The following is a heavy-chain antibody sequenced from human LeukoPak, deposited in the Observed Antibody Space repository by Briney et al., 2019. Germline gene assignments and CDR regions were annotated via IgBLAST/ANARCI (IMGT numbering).Heavy chain of an antibody. D-gene: IGHD4-23*01. J-gene: IGHJ2*01. CDR1: GFTFSDYY. V-gene: IGHV3-11*04. CDR3: ARDPDYGGNSGWYFDL. Sequence: GGSLRLSCAASGFTFSDYYMSWIRQAPGKGLEWVSYISSSGSTIYYADSVKGRFTISRDNAKNSLYLQMNSLRAEDTAVYYCARDPDYGGNSGWYFDLWGRGTLVTVSS. CDR2: ISSSGSTI.